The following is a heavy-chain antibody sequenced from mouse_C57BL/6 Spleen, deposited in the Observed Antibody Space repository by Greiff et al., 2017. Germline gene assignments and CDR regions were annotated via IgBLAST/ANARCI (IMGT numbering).Heavy chain of an antibody. V-gene: IGHV1-52*01. Sequence: VQLQQPGAELVRPGSSVKLSCKASGYTFTSYWMHWVKQRPIQGLEWIGNIDPSDSETHYNQKFKDKATLTVDKSSSTAYMQLSSLTSEDSAVYYCARDYGNYFYWYFDVWGTGTTVTVSS. CDR1: GYTFTSYW. CDR2: IDPSDSET. D-gene: IGHD2-1*01. CDR3: ARDYGNYFYWYFDV. J-gene: IGHJ1*03.